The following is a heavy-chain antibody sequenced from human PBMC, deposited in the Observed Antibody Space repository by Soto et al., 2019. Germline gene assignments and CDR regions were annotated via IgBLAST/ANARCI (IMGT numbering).Heavy chain of an antibody. CDR1: GGSISSSSYY. D-gene: IGHD1-26*01. V-gene: IGHV4-39*01. CDR3: ARLPRSGSYQLRYFDY. Sequence: SETLSLTCTVSGGSISSSSYYWGWIRQPPGKGLEWIGSIYYSGSTYYNPSLKSRVTISVDTSKNQFSLKLSSVTAADTAVYYCARLPRSGSYQLRYFDYWGQGTLVTVSS. J-gene: IGHJ4*02. CDR2: IYYSGST.